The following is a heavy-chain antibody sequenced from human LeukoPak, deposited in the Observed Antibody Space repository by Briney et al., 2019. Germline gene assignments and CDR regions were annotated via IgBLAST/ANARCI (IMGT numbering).Heavy chain of an antibody. Sequence: ASVKVSCKASGYTFTGYYMHWVRQAPGQVLEWMGWINPNSGGTNYAQRFQGRVTMTRDTSISTAYMELSRLRSDDTAVYYCARDLVKGIRFGGGYWGQGTLVTVSS. J-gene: IGHJ4*02. CDR3: ARDLVKGIRFGGGY. CDR2: INPNSGGT. CDR1: GYTFTGYY. V-gene: IGHV1-2*02. D-gene: IGHD3-3*01.